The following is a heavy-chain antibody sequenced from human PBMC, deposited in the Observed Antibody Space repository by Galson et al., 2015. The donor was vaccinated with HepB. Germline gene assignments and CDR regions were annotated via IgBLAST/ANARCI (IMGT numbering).Heavy chain of an antibody. D-gene: IGHD6-13*01. CDR1: GFTSSDRY. CDR3: ARGGGSSSPFDY. Sequence: SLRLSCAASGFTSSDRYMSWLRQAPGKGLEWVSYMSTSSGYTSYADSVKGRFTISRDNTKNPLYLQMNNLRVEDTAVYSCARGGGSSSPFDYWGQGTLVTVSS. V-gene: IGHV3-11*06. CDR2: MSTSSGYT. J-gene: IGHJ4*02.